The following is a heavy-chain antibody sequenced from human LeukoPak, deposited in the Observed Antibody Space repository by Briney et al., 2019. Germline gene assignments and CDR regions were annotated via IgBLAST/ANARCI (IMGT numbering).Heavy chain of an antibody. CDR1: GYTFTSYD. CDR3: ARGGYYYDSSGYEEDY. D-gene: IGHD3-22*01. Sequence: GASVKVSCKASGYTFTSYDINWVRQATGQGLEWMGWISAYNGNTNYAQKLQGRVTMTTDTSTSTAYMELRSLRSDDTAVYYCARGGYYYDSSGYEEDYWGQGTLVTVSS. CDR2: ISAYNGNT. V-gene: IGHV1-18*01. J-gene: IGHJ4*02.